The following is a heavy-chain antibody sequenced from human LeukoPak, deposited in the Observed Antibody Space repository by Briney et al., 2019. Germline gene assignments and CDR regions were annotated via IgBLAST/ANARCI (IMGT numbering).Heavy chain of an antibody. V-gene: IGHV4-61*02. CDR2: IYTSGIT. J-gene: IGHJ6*03. CDR1: GGSISSSSYY. CDR3: ARDQGRRLAARSVDYYYMDV. D-gene: IGHD6-6*01. Sequence: SETLSLXCTVSGGSISSSSYYWIWIRQPAGKGLEWIGRIYTSGITNYNPSLKSRVTISVDTSKNQFSLKLSSVTAADTAVYYCARDQGRRLAARSVDYYYMDVWGKGTTVTVSS.